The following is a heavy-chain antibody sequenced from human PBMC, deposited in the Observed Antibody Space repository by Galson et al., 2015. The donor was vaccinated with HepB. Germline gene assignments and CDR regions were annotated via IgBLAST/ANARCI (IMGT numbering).Heavy chain of an antibody. CDR1: GFTFSNAW. CDR3: TWRTRVVQTGAYFDY. D-gene: IGHD4-23*01. J-gene: IGHJ4*02. V-gene: IGHV3-15*01. Sequence: SLRLSCAASGFTFSNAWMSWVRQAPGKGLEWVGRIKSKTDGGTTDYAAPVRGRFTISRDASKNTMYLQMHSLKTKDTAVYYCTWRTRVVQTGAYFDYWCQGSLATVSS. CDR2: IKSKTDGGTT.